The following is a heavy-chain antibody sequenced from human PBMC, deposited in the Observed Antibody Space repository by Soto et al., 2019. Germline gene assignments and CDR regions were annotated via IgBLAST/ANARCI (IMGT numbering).Heavy chain of an antibody. J-gene: IGHJ4*02. CDR1: GFSLTARGMS. D-gene: IGHD3-10*01. CDR2: IGWDNNK. Sequence: PSQTLSLTCTFSGFSLTARGMSVSWIRQPPGKALEWLALIGWDNNKYFSASLETRPSISKDTSKNQVVLTMTNMDPVDTDTYFSVRLLYYFGLGSYDNKLYFDTWGRGSVVTVSS. V-gene: IGHV2-70*01. CDR3: VRLLYYFGLGSYDNKLYFDT.